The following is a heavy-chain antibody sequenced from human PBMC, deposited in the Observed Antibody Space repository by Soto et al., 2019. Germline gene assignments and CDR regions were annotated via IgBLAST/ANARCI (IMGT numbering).Heavy chain of an antibody. D-gene: IGHD2-8*01. J-gene: IGHJ4*02. CDR2: ISSRTGSSK. CDR1: GFTFTTYG. CDR3: ARKGVSNLDY. Sequence: EVQLVESGGGLVKPGGSLRLSCAASGFTFTTYGMNWVRQAPGKGLEWVSFISSRTGSSKEYADSVRGRFTVSRDNAKNSVYLQMNSLRVEDTAVYYCARKGVSNLDYWGLGTLVTVSS. V-gene: IGHV3-21*01.